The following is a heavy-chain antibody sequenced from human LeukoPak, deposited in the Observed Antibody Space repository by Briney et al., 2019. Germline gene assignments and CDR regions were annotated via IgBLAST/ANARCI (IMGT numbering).Heavy chain of an antibody. CDR3: ARAKRWLQLRGAFDI. V-gene: IGHV4-34*01. J-gene: IGHJ3*02. D-gene: IGHD5-12*01. CDR2: INHSGST. CDR1: GGSFSGYY. Sequence: PSETLSLTCAVYGGSFSGYYWSWIRQPPGKGLEWIGEINHSGSTNYNPSLKGRVTISVDTSKNQFSLKLSSVTAADTAVYYCARAKRWLQLRGAFDIWGQGTMVTVSS.